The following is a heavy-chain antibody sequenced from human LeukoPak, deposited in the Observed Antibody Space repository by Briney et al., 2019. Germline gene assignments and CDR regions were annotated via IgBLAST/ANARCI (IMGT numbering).Heavy chain of an antibody. J-gene: IGHJ4*02. Sequence: GGSLRLSCAASGFTFSSYSMNWVRQAPGKGLEWVSSISSSSSYIYYADSVKGRFTISRDNAKNSLYLQMNSLKTEDTAVYYCTTRSITIFGVVIIEEDYWGQGTLVTVSS. D-gene: IGHD3-3*01. CDR1: GFTFSSYS. V-gene: IGHV3-21*03. CDR3: TTRSITIFGVVIIEEDY. CDR2: ISSSSSYI.